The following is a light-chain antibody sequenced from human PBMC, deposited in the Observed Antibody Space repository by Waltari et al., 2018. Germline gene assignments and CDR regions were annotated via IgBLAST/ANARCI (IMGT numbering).Light chain of an antibody. J-gene: IGKJ2*01. Sequence: EILMTQSPATLSVYPGERVTLSCRASQSVSSNLAWYQQKPGQAPRVLIYAASTRATGSPARFSGSGSGTEFTLTISSLQSEDFAVYYCQQYNNWPPMYTFGQGTKLEIK. CDR3: QQYNNWPPMYT. CDR2: AAS. CDR1: QSVSSN. V-gene: IGKV3-15*01.